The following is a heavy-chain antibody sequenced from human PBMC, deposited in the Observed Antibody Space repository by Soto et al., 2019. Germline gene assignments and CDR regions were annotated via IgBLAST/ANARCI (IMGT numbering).Heavy chain of an antibody. J-gene: IGHJ4*02. CDR1: GLNGRSHC. Sequence: GRFLRLSCAASGLNGRSHCMGWVRQAPGKGLEWISVFYSDDTTYYADSVKGRFTISRDNSKNTLYLQMNSLRADDTALYYCARLARFSLDFWGQGTLVTVSS. V-gene: IGHV3-53*01. D-gene: IGHD3-3*01. CDR2: FYSDDTT. CDR3: ARLARFSLDF.